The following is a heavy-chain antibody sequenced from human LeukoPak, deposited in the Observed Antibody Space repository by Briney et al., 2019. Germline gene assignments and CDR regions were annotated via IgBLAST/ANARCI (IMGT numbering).Heavy chain of an antibody. CDR2: IYYSGST. V-gene: IGHV4-59*12. Sequence: SETLSLTCTVSGGSISSYYWSWIRQPPGKGLEWIGYIYYSGSTYYNPSLKSRVTISVDTSKNQFSLKLSSVTAADTAVYYCARTRGYSYGEFDYWGQGTLVTVSS. J-gene: IGHJ4*02. CDR3: ARTRGYSYGEFDY. D-gene: IGHD5-18*01. CDR1: GGSISSYY.